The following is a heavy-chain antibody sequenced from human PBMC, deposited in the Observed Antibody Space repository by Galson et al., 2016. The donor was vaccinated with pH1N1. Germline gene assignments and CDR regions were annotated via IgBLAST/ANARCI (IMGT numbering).Heavy chain of an antibody. Sequence: SLRLSCAASGFTFSRYWMSWVRQAPGKGLEWVANIKQDGSEKNYVDSVKGRFTVSRDNAKNSLYLQMNNLRGGDTAVYYCARDRGFLSVTTSAFHMWGQGTMVTVSS. J-gene: IGHJ3*02. CDR2: IKQDGSEK. CDR3: ARDRGFLSVTTSAFHM. CDR1: GFTFSRYW. D-gene: IGHD4-17*01. V-gene: IGHV3-7*03.